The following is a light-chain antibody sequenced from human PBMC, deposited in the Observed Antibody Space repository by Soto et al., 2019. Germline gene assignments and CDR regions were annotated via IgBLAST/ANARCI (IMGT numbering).Light chain of an antibody. CDR1: QSVSSSY. CDR2: GAS. J-gene: IGKJ5*01. V-gene: IGKV3-20*01. Sequence: EIVFTQSPGTLSLSPGERATLSCRASQSVSSSYLAWYQQKPGQAPRLIIYGASSRETGSPDLFSGGGSGTEFTLTISRLEPEDFAVYYCQQYGYSTITFGQGTRLEIK. CDR3: QQYGYSTIT.